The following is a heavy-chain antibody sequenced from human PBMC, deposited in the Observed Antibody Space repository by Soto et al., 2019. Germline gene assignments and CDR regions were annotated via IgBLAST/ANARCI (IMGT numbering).Heavy chain of an antibody. CDR3: ARGQFVLRYFDWPKSRFDP. Sequence: PSETLSLTCAVYGGSFSGYYWSWIRQPPGKGLEWIGEINHSGSTNYNPSLKSRVTISVDTSKNQFSLKLSSVTAADTAVYYCARGQFVLRYFDWPKSRFDPWGQGTLVTVSS. D-gene: IGHD3-9*01. CDR2: INHSGST. J-gene: IGHJ5*02. V-gene: IGHV4-34*01. CDR1: GGSFSGYY.